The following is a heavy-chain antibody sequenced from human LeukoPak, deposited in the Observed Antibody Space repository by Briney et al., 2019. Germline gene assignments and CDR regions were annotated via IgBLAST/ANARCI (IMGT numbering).Heavy chain of an antibody. V-gene: IGHV1-69*05. D-gene: IGHD2-2*01. CDR1: GGTFSSYA. Sequence: GASVKVSCKASGGTFSSYAISWVRQAPGQGLECMGGIIPIFGTANYAQKFQGRVTITTDESTSTAYMELSSLRSEDTAVYYCARWKCSSTSCYRGYYYMDVWGKGTTVTVSS. CDR3: ARWKCSSTSCYRGYYYMDV. CDR2: IIPIFGTA. J-gene: IGHJ6*03.